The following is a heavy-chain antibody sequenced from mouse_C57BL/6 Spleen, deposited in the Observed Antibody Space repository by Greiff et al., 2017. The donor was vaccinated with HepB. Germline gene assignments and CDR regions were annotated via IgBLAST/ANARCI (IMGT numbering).Heavy chain of an antibody. D-gene: IGHD2-1*01. CDR1: GYAFSSSW. CDR3: ARYYGNYESMDY. V-gene: IGHV1-82*01. J-gene: IGHJ4*01. Sequence: VQLQQSGPELVKPGASVKISCKASGYAFSSSWMNWVKQRPGKGLEWIGRIYPGDGDTNYNGKFKGKATLTADKSSSTAYMQLSSLTSEDSAVYFCARYYGNYESMDYWGQGTSVTVSS. CDR2: IYPGDGDT.